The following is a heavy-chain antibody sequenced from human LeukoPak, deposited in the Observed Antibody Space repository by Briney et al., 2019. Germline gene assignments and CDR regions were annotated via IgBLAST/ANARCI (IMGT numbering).Heavy chain of an antibody. CDR2: INPNSGDS. CDR3: ARASHRLGDMFPHEY. J-gene: IGHJ4*02. CDR1: GHTVTGYY. D-gene: IGHD3-10*02. V-gene: IGHV1-2*02. Sequence: ASVKVSCEASGHTVTGYYMHWVRQAPGQGLEWMGWINPNSGDSKYAQKFQGRVTMTRDTSISTAYIELSSLNSDDTAVYYCARASHRLGDMFPHEYRGQGTLVTVSS.